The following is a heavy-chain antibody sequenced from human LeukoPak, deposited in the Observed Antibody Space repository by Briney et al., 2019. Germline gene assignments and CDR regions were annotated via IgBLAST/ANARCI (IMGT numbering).Heavy chain of an antibody. Sequence: GGSLRLSCAASGFTFSSYAMHWVRQAPGKGLEWVAVISYDGSNKYYADSVKGRFTISRDNSKNTLYLQMNSLRAEDTAVYYCARGWIAARSFDYWGQGTLVTVSS. CDR3: ARGWIAARSFDY. CDR1: GFTFSSYA. J-gene: IGHJ4*02. V-gene: IGHV3-30-3*01. D-gene: IGHD6-6*01. CDR2: ISYDGSNK.